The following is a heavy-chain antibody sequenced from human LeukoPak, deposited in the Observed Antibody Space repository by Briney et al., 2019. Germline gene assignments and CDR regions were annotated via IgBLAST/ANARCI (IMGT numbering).Heavy chain of an antibody. J-gene: IGHJ4*02. V-gene: IGHV3-23*01. CDR2: ISGSGGST. CDR1: GFTFSSYA. D-gene: IGHD2-2*01. Sequence: GSLRLSCAASGFTFSSYAMTWVRQAPGKGLEWVSTISGSGGSTNYADSVKGRFTISRDNSKNTLYLQMNGLRAEDSAVYYCAKGVIPAVDYWGQGTLVTVSS. CDR3: AKGVIPAVDY.